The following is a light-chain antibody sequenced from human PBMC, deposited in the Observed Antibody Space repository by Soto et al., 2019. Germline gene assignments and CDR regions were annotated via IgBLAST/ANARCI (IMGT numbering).Light chain of an antibody. Sequence: DIQMTQSPSSLSASVGDRVTITCRASQGISTYLNWYQQKPGKAPKLLIYAASSLQSGVPSRFSGSESETDFTLTISSLQPEDCAVYYCQQYSDSPRTFGRRTK. CDR1: QGISTY. V-gene: IGKV1-39*01. CDR2: AAS. J-gene: IGKJ1*01. CDR3: QQYSDSPRT.